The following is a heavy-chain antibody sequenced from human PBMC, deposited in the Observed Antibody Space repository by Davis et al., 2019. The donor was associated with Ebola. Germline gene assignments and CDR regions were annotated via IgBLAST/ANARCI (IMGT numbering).Heavy chain of an antibody. Sequence: GESLKISCAASGFTFSSYGMHWVRQAPGKGLEWVAVIWYDGSNKYYADSVKGRFTISRDNSKNTLYLQMNSLRDEDTAVYYCARGRSGCNDFWGQGTLVTVSP. CDR2: IWYDGSNK. CDR3: ARGRSGCNDF. V-gene: IGHV3-33*01. J-gene: IGHJ4*02. CDR1: GFTFSSYG. D-gene: IGHD6-19*01.